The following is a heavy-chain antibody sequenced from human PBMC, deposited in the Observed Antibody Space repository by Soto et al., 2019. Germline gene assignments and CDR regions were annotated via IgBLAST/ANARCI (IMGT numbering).Heavy chain of an antibody. D-gene: IGHD3-3*01. Sequence: QVQLQQWGAGLLKPSETLSLTCAVYGGSFSGYYWSWIRQPPGKGLEWIGEINHSGSTNYNPSLKSRVTISVDTSKTQFSLKLSSVTAADTAVYYCARESGSDDFWSGYQNWGQGTLVTVSS. CDR2: INHSGST. J-gene: IGHJ4*02. CDR1: GGSFSGYY. V-gene: IGHV4-34*01. CDR3: ARESGSDDFWSGYQN.